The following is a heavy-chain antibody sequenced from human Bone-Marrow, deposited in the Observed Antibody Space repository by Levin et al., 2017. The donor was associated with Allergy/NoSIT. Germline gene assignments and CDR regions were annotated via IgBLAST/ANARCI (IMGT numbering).Heavy chain of an antibody. CDR2: IYEYGST. D-gene: IGHD4-17*01. CDR3: ARHDDSDHGAPNWFDP. J-gene: IGHJ5*02. CDR1: GGSIGSRGYY. V-gene: IGHV4-39*01. Sequence: SETLSLTCTVSGGSIGSRGYYWAWIRQSPGKGLEWLASIYEYGSTYYNPSLKSRVTISEGTSRNQFSLKVTAVTAADTAGDFCARHDDSDHGAPNWFDPWGQGILVTVSS.